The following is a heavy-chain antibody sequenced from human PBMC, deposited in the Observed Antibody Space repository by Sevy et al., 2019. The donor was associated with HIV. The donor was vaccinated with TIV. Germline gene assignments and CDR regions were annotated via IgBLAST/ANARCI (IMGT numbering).Heavy chain of an antibody. CDR1: GGTFSCYA. V-gene: IGHV1-69*06. CDR3: ARGPITFGSGALFDY. D-gene: IGHD1-26*01. CDR2: IIPNFGTA. J-gene: IGHJ4*02. Sequence: ASVKVSCKASGGTFSCYAMSWVRQAPGQGLEWMGGIIPNFGTANYAQKFQGRVTITADKSTSTAYMELSSLRSEDTAVYYCARGPITFGSGALFDYWGQGSLVTVSS.